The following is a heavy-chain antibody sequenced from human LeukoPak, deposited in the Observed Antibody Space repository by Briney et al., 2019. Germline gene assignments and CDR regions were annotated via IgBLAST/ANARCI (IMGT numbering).Heavy chain of an antibody. CDR3: SGVRVLSTDSWFDP. J-gene: IGHJ5*02. CDR2: IDYSGNT. D-gene: IGHD2-8*02. CDR1: GGSISNYY. V-gene: IGHV4-59*01. Sequence: SGTLSLTCTVSGGSISNYYWSWIRQPPGKGLEWVGYIDYSGNTNYNPSLKSRVTISVDTSKKKFSLKLSSLPAADTAVYYFSGVRVLSTDSWFDPWGQGTLVTVSS.